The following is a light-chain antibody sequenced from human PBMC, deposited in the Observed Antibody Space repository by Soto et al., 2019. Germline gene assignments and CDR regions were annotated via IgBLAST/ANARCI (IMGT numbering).Light chain of an antibody. V-gene: IGKV4-1*01. Sequence: DIVVTQSPDSLAMSLGEMATINCKSSQSVLYTLNKRNYLSWYQQKPGQPPKLLIYWAYTRDSGVPDRFSGSGSGTEFTLPISSLQAEDAAVYYCQQYYTTPTITFGQGTRLEIK. CDR2: WAY. CDR3: QQYYTTPTIT. J-gene: IGKJ5*01. CDR1: QSVLYTLNKRNY.